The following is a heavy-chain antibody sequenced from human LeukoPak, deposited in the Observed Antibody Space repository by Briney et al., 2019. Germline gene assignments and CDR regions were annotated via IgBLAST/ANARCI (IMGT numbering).Heavy chain of an antibody. J-gene: IGHJ4*02. V-gene: IGHV4-39*01. CDR2: IYYSGST. D-gene: IGHD3-10*01. CDR3: ARLWSDHYFDY. Sequence: NPSETLSLTCTVSGGSISSSSYYWGWIRQPPGKGLEWIGSIYYSGSTYYNPSLKSRVTISVDTSKNQFSLKLSSVTAADTAVYYCARLWSDHYFDYWGQGTLVTVSS. CDR1: GGSISSSSYY.